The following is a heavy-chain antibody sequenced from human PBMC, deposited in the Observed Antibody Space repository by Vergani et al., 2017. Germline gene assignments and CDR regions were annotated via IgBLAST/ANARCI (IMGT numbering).Heavy chain of an antibody. V-gene: IGHV3-11*01. CDR1: GFTFSDYY. CDR2: ISGSGHTK. J-gene: IGHJ4*02. Sequence: QVQLVESGGGLVKPGGSLRLSCAASGFTFSDYYMTWIRQAPGKGLEWISYISGSGHTKYYADSVKGRFAISRDNAKNSLYLQMNSLRAEDTAVYYCAKSQQLVGPGYYFDYWGQGTLVTVSS. D-gene: IGHD6-13*01. CDR3: AKSQQLVGPGYYFDY.